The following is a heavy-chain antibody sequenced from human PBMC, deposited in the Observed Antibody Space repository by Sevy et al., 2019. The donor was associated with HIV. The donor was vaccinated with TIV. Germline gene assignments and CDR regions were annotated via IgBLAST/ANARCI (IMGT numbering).Heavy chain of an antibody. CDR3: ARDKLLPFTVTMVRGALSYYFDS. J-gene: IGHJ4*02. Sequence: GGSLRLSSAASGFTFSSYGMHWVRQAPGKGLEWVAVIWYDGSSKYYADSVKGRFTVSRDNSKNTLYLQMNSLRAEDTAVYYCARDKLLPFTVTMVRGALSYYFDSWGQGTLVTVSS. CDR1: GFTFSSYG. V-gene: IGHV3-33*01. D-gene: IGHD3-10*01. CDR2: IWYDGSSK.